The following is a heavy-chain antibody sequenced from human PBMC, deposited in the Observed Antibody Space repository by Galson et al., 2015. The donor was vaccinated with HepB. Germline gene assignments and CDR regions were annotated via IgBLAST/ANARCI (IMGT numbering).Heavy chain of an antibody. D-gene: IGHD6-19*01. CDR3: VRDPKERSGWTGAYYYYGMDV. V-gene: IGHV1-2*04. CDR1: GYTFTGHF. CDR2: INPNGGGT. Sequence: SVKVSCKASGYTFTGHFLHWVRQAPGQGLEWMGWINPNGGGTNYAQKFQGWVTMTRDTSISTAYLELSRLKSDDTAVYYCVRDPKERSGWTGAYYYYGMDVWGQGTTVTVSS. J-gene: IGHJ6*02.